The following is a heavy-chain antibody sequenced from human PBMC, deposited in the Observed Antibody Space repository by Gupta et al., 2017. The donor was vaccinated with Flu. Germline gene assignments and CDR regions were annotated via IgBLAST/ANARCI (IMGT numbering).Heavy chain of an antibody. V-gene: IGHV1-69*02. CDR1: GCTFSSYT. Sequence: QVQLVQSGAEVKKPGSSVKVSCKASGCTFSSYTISWVRLSPGQGLEWMGRIIPILGIANYAQKFQGRVTITADKSTSTAYMELSSLRSEDTAVYYCASHYYDSSGYYYVIDYWGQGTLVTVPS. D-gene: IGHD3-22*01. CDR2: IIPILGIA. J-gene: IGHJ4*02. CDR3: ASHYYDSSGYYYVIDY.